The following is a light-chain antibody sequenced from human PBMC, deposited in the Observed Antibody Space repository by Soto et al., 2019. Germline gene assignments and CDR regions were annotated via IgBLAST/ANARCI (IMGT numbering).Light chain of an antibody. J-gene: IGKJ5*01. CDR1: QSVYNY. Sequence: DIQMTQSPSSLSASVGDRVTITCRASQSVYNYLNWYQQKPGKAPKLLISGASSLRTGVPSRFSGSGSGTDFTLTISSLQPEDFATFYCHQSYSTPQTFGQGTRLEIK. CDR3: HQSYSTPQT. CDR2: GAS. V-gene: IGKV1-39*01.